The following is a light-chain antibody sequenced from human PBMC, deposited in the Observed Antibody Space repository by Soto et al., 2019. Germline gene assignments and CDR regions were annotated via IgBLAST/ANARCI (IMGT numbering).Light chain of an antibody. CDR1: QSISSY. J-gene: IGKJ2*01. CDR2: AAS. V-gene: IGKV1-39*01. CDR3: QQSYITPYT. Sequence: DIQMTQSPSSLSASVGDRVTITCRASQSISSYLNWYQQKPGKAPKLLIYAASSLQSGVPSRFSGSESGTDFTLTISSLPPEDLATYYCQQSYITPYTFGQGTKLEIK.